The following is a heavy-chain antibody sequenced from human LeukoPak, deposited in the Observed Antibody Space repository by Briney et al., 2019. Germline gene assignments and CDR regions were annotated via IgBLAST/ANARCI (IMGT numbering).Heavy chain of an antibody. Sequence: SETLSLTCTVPGGSMNGYYWSWIRQPAGKGLEWIGRIYSSGSTNYNPCLRSRVTMSVDTSKNQFSLKFNSVSAADTAFYYCARGLEGRGWDFSYYFDYWGQGIVVTVSS. CDR3: ARGLEGRGWDFSYYFDY. J-gene: IGHJ4*02. V-gene: IGHV4-4*07. D-gene: IGHD6-19*01. CDR2: IYSSGST. CDR1: GGSMNGYY.